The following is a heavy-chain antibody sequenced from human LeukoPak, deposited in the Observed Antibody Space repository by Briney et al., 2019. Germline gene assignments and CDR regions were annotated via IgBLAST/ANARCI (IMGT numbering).Heavy chain of an antibody. D-gene: IGHD3-10*01. CDR1: GGTFSSYA. CDR3: AREVPPDGSGSPGGTIAEPYFDY. Sequence: SVKVSCKASGGTFSSYAISWERQAPGQGLEWMGGIIPIFGTANYAQMFQGRVTITADESTSTAYMELSSLRAEDKAVYYCAREVPPDGSGSPGGTIAEPYFDYWGQGTLVTVSS. CDR2: IIPIFGTA. J-gene: IGHJ4*02. V-gene: IGHV1-69*01.